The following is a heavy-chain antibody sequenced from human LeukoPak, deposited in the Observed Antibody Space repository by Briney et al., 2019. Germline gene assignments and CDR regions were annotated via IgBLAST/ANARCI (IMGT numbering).Heavy chain of an antibody. CDR3: ARAAGLANSPAFDY. CDR1: GGSISGYY. J-gene: IGHJ4*02. Sequence: PSETLSLTCIVSGGSISGYYWNWIRQPPGKGLEWIGYIYYSGSTNYNPSLKSRVTISVDTSKNQFSLRLNSVTAADTAIYYCARAAGLANSPAFDYWGQGVLVTVSS. V-gene: IGHV4-59*01. CDR2: IYYSGST. D-gene: IGHD1-1*01.